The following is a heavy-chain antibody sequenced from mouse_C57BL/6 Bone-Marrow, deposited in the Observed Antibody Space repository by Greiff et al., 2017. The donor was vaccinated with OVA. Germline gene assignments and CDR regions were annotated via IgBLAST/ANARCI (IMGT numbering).Heavy chain of an antibody. V-gene: IGHV1-55*01. Sequence: QVQLQQPGAELVKPGASVKMSCKASGYTFTSYWITWVKQRPGQGLEWIGDIYPGSGSTNYNEKFKSKATLTVDTSSSTAYMQLSSLTSEDSAVYYCARYHYCDSSYVAMDYWGQGTSVTVSS. CDR2: IYPGSGST. D-gene: IGHD1-1*01. CDR3: ARYHYCDSSYVAMDY. CDR1: GYTFTSYW. J-gene: IGHJ4*01.